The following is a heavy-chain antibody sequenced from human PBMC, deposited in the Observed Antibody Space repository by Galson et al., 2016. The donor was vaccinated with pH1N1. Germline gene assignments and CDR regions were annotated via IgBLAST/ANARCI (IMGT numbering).Heavy chain of an antibody. CDR1: GGSISSGGYY. CDR3: AMVPRGEFLYYMDV. D-gene: IGHD3-16*01. Sequence: TLSLTCTVSGGSISSGGYYWSRIRQHPGKGLEWIGYIYYSGSTYYNPSLKSRVTISVDTSKNQFSLKLSSVTSADTAVYYCAMVPRGEFLYYMDVWGIGTTGTVSS. CDR2: IYYSGST. J-gene: IGHJ6*03. V-gene: IGHV4-31*03.